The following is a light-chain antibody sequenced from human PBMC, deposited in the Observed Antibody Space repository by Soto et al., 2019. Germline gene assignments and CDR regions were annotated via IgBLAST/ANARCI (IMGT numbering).Light chain of an antibody. CDR1: QSVSSY. V-gene: IGKV3-11*01. CDR3: QQRSVWPLT. J-gene: IGKJ4*01. Sequence: EIVLTQFPATLSLSPGDGATLSCRASQSVSSYLAWSQQRRGQAPRLLIYDSSNWATGIPARFSGSGSGTDFSLIISSLEPEDFAVYYCQQRSVWPLTFGGGTRVEIK. CDR2: DSS.